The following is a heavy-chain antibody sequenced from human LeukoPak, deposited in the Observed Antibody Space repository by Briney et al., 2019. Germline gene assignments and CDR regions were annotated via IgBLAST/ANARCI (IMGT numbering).Heavy chain of an antibody. CDR3: ARDFVTVVTPGYDR. Sequence: ASVTVSFTASGYTFTIYGISWVRQAPGQGLEWMGWISTYNGNTNYAQKLQGRVTMTTDTSTSTAYMELRSLRSDDTAVYYCARDFVTVVTPGYDRWGQGTLVTVSS. CDR1: GYTFTIYG. D-gene: IGHD4-23*01. V-gene: IGHV1-18*01. CDR2: ISTYNGNT. J-gene: IGHJ5*02.